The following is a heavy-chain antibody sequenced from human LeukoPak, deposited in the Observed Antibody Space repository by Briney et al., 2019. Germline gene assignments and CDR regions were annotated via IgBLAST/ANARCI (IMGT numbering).Heavy chain of an antibody. Sequence: ASVKVSCKASGYTYTSYYMHWVGQAPGQGGGWMGMINPSGGSTSYAQKFQGRVTMPMDMSTSTVYMELSSLRSEDTAVYYCARDPGYSSGWTWDYWGQATLVTVSS. J-gene: IGHJ4*02. D-gene: IGHD6-19*01. CDR1: GYTYTSYY. CDR2: INPSGGST. V-gene: IGHV1-46*01. CDR3: ARDPGYSSGWTWDY.